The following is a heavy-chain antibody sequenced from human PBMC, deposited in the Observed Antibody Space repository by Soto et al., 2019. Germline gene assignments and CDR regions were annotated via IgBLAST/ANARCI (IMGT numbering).Heavy chain of an antibody. D-gene: IGHD6-19*01. Sequence: TLSLTCDISGDSVSTNSATWNWIRQPPGKGLEWIGYIYYMGRTNYNPSLKSRVTMSIDTSKNQFSLKLSSVTAADTAVYYCARDPVAVTHFDYWGQGALVTVSS. CDR1: GDSVSTNSAT. CDR3: ARDPVAVTHFDY. V-gene: IGHV4-59*01. CDR2: IYYMGRT. J-gene: IGHJ4*02.